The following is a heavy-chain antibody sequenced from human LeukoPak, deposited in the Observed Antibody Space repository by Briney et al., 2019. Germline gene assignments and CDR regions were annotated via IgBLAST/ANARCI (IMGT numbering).Heavy chain of an antibody. Sequence: GGSLRLSCAASGFTFSSYWMSWVRQAPGKGLEWVANIKQDGSEKYYVDSVKGRFTISRDNAKNSLYLQMNSLRAEDTAVYYCAKDLSPAGTVTTIQHWGQGTLVTVSS. D-gene: IGHD4-17*01. CDR3: AKDLSPAGTVTTIQH. CDR2: IKQDGSEK. V-gene: IGHV3-7*01. CDR1: GFTFSSYW. J-gene: IGHJ1*01.